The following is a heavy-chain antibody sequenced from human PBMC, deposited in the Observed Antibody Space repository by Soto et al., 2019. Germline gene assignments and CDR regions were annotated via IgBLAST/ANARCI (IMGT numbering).Heavy chain of an antibody. CDR1: GYSFTSYW. CDR3: ARHPTGDTPYDY. V-gene: IGHV5-10-1*01. D-gene: IGHD4-17*01. Sequence: GASLKISCKGSGYSFTSYWISWVRQMPGKGLEWMGRIDPSDSYTNYSPSFQGHVTISADKSISTAYLQWSSLKASDTAMYYCARHPTGDTPYDYWGQGTLVTVSS. CDR2: IDPSDSYT. J-gene: IGHJ4*02.